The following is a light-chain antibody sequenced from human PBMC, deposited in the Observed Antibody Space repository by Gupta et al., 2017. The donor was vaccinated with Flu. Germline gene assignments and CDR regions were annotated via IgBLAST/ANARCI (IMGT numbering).Light chain of an antibody. J-gene: IGKJ3*01. CDR1: QDVSNY. V-gene: IGKV1-33*01. CDR2: DTF. CDR3: QQYDHPTVT. Sequence: EIQMTQSPASLSASLGDRVTITCQASQDVSNYVNWFQHKAGRAPKLLIVDTFNLGAGVPSRVSGGRSGTDFFLTINSLQPEDIATYYCQQYDHPTVTFGPGTKVDIK.